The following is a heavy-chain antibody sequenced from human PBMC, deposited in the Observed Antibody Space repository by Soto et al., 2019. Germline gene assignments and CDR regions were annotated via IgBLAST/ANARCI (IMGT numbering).Heavy chain of an antibody. Sequence: QVHLQESGPGLVKPSGTLSLICIVSGDSVTFGHHYWSWIRQPPGKGLEWIGHIFFTGATNYSPXLXSRVTXSVDSSKSQFSLNLTSVTAADSAIYYCARARPDSAGSSLGRRLDVWGQGTTVTVSS. V-gene: IGHV4-61*01. CDR3: ARARPDSAGSSLGRRLDV. CDR2: IFFTGAT. D-gene: IGHD3-10*01. CDR1: GDSVTFGHHY. J-gene: IGHJ6*02.